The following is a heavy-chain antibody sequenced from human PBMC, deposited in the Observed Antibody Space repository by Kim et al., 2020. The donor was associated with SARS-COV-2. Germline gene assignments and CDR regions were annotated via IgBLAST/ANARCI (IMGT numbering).Heavy chain of an antibody. Sequence: ASVKVSCKVSGYTLTELSMHWVRQAPGKGLEWMGGFDPEDGETIYAQKFQGRVTMTEDTSTDTAYMELSSLRSEDTTVYYCATGADIVVVVAANDAFDIWAKGQWSPSLQ. J-gene: IGHJ3*02. CDR2: FDPEDGET. CDR3: ATGADIVVVVAANDAFDI. V-gene: IGHV1-24*01. CDR1: GYTLTELS. D-gene: IGHD2-15*01.